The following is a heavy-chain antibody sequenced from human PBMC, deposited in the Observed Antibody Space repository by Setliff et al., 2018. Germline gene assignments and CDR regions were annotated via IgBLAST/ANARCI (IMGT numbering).Heavy chain of an antibody. CDR2: IFGSGANT. CDR3: TKNSNGEFADY. CDR1: GFTFSVYA. Sequence: PGGSLRLSCSASGFTFSVYAMSWVRQAPGKGLEWVATIFGSGANTYYADSVKGRFTISRDNSKNIFYLQMNSLRADDTAEYYCTKNSNGEFADYWGQGPLVTVAS. D-gene: IGHD1-1*01. J-gene: IGHJ4*02. V-gene: IGHV3-23*01.